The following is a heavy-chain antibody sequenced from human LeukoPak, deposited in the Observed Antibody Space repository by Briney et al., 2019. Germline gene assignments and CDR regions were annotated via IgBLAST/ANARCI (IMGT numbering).Heavy chain of an antibody. CDR1: GYTFTSYY. V-gene: IGHV1-46*01. D-gene: IGHD1-26*01. Sequence: ASVKVSCKASGYTFTSYYMHWVRQAPGQGLEWMGIINPSGGSTSYAQKFQGRVTITADESTSTAYMELSSLRSEDTAVYYCAKLVGATGLDYWGQGTLVTVSS. CDR3: AKLVGATGLDY. CDR2: INPSGGST. J-gene: IGHJ4*02.